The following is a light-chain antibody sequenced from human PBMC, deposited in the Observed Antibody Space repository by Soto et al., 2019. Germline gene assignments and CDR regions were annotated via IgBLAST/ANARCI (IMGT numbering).Light chain of an antibody. CDR1: QSVSSSY. Sequence: EIVLTQSLGTLSLSPGERATLSCRASQSVSSSYLVWHQQKPGQAPRLLIYGASARATGIPARFSGSGSGTEFTLTISSLQSEDFAVYYCQQYNNWPRTFGQGTKVDIK. CDR3: QQYNNWPRT. CDR2: GAS. J-gene: IGKJ1*01. V-gene: IGKV3-15*01.